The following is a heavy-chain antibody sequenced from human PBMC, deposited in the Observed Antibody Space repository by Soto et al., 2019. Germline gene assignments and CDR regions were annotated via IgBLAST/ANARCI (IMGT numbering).Heavy chain of an antibody. Sequence: AGGSRRLSGAVSGFTLSSSWMHWFRQAPGKGLLCVSRINRDGRTTSYADSVKGRFTISSDNAKNTLYLTMNSMRAEDTAVYYCVRRDDDTAMAPWGQGTLVTVSS. CDR2: INRDGRTT. J-gene: IGHJ5*02. D-gene: IGHD5-18*01. CDR3: VRRDDDTAMAP. V-gene: IGHV3-74*01. CDR1: GFTLSSSW.